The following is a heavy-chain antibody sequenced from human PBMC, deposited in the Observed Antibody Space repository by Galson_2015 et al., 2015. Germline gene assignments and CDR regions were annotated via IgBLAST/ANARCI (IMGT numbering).Heavy chain of an antibody. CDR3: AKGSSGTYPFDY. J-gene: IGHJ4*02. V-gene: IGHV3-23*01. Sequence: SLRLSCAASGFTFNIYTMSWVRQAPGKGLEWVSTLSGGGGSTYYADSVKGRFTISRDNSKKTLYLQMNSLTAEDTALYYCAKGSSGTYPFDYWGQGTLVTVSS. CDR1: GFTFNIYT. D-gene: IGHD3-10*01. CDR2: LSGGGGST.